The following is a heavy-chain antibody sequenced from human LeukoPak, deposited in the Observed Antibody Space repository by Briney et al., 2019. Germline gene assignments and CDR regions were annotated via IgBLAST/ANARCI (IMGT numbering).Heavy chain of an antibody. D-gene: IGHD6-13*01. CDR3: ARGPELSISAAGSFDS. J-gene: IGHJ4*02. Sequence: SETLSLTCSVSGGSFSPYYWSWIRQSAGKGLEWIGRIYTSGSTNYNPSLKSRVTMSVDTFQNQFSLKLNSVTAADTAVYYCARGPELSISAAGSFDSWGQGTLVTVSS. V-gene: IGHV4-4*07. CDR2: IYTSGST. CDR1: GGSFSPYY.